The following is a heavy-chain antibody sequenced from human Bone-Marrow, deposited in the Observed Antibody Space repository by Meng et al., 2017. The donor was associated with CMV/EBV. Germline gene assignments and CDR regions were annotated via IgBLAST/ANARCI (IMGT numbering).Heavy chain of an antibody. J-gene: IGHJ5*02. V-gene: IGHV1-69*02. CDR3: ARGGGVYNWIPTGNWFDP. Sequence: SVKVSCKASGGTFSSYTISWVRQAPGQGLEWMGRIIPILGIANYAQKFQGRVTITADKSTSTAYMELSSLRSEDTAVYYCARGGGVYNWIPTGNWFDPWGQGTLVTFYS. CDR2: IIPILGIA. D-gene: IGHD1-20*01. CDR1: GGTFSSYT.